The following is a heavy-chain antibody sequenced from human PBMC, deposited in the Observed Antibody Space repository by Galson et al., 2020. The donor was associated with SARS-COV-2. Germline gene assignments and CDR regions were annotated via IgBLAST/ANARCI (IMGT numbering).Heavy chain of an antibody. CDR1: ALTFGDFA. D-gene: IGHD6-6*01. V-gene: IGHV3-49*03. CDR3: ARGSPPYVDY. Sequence: GGSLRLSCTTSALTFGDFAVSWFRQAPGKGLEWLGLIRSKTIGGSTEYAASVKGRFAMSRDDSKSVAYLQMNRPRIDDTGMYYWARGSPPYVDYWGQGALVTVSS. J-gene: IGHJ4*02. CDR2: IRSKTIGGST.